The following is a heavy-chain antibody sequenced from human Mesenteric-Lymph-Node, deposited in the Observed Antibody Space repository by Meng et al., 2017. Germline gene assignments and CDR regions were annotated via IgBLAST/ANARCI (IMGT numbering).Heavy chain of an antibody. Sequence: GELQESGPGLVKPSETLSLTCTVSGASVDSGSYHWSWVRQPPGKGLEWIGEINHSGSTNYNPSLKSRVTISVDTSKNQFSLKLSSVTAADTAVYYCATRGGDDYGDYRNWFDPWGQGTLVTVSS. D-gene: IGHD4-17*01. CDR1: GASVDSGSYH. CDR3: ATRGGDDYGDYRNWFDP. J-gene: IGHJ5*02. V-gene: IGHV4-61*01. CDR2: INHSGST.